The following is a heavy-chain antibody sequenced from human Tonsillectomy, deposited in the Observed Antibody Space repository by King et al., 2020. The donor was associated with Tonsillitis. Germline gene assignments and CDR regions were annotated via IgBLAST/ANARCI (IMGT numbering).Heavy chain of an antibody. V-gene: IGHV5-51*03. D-gene: IGHD7-27*01. Sequence: VQLVESGAEVKKPGESLKISCQGSGYTFARFWIGWVRQMPGKGLEWMGLIYSGDSDTRYSPSFQGQVTISADKSNSVAYLPWGSLEASDTAMYFCARLVRSGEPGRGYYRMDVWGKGTSVTVSS. CDR2: IYSGDSDT. J-gene: IGHJ6*04. CDR3: ARLVRSGEPGRGYYRMDV. CDR1: GYTFARFW.